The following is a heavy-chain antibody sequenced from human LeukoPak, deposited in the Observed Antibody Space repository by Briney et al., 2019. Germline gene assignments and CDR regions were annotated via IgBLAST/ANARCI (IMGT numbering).Heavy chain of an antibody. CDR1: GGSIGGNSY. Sequence: SETLSLTCTVSGGSIGGNSYWSWIRQPPGKGPEWIGHISNSGSTYYSPTLSSRVTISLDTSKNQFSLKLRSVTAADTAVYYCARGGASSIPLDYWGRGTLVTVSS. CDR2: ISNSGST. D-gene: IGHD1-26*01. CDR3: ARGGASSIPLDY. V-gene: IGHV4-61*01. J-gene: IGHJ4*02.